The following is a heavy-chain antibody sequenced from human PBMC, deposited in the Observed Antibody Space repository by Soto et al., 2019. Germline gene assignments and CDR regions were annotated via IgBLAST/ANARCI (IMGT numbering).Heavy chain of an antibody. V-gene: IGHV3-30-3*01. Sequence: QVQLVESGGGVVQPGRSLRLCCAASGFTFSSYAMHWVRQAPGKGLEWVAVISYDGSNKYYADSVKGRFTISRDNSKNTLYLQMNRLRAEDTAVYYCARDPPYCTNGVCYYFDYWGQGTLVTVSS. CDR1: GFTFSSYA. CDR3: ARDPPYCTNGVCYYFDY. J-gene: IGHJ4*02. D-gene: IGHD2-8*01. CDR2: ISYDGSNK.